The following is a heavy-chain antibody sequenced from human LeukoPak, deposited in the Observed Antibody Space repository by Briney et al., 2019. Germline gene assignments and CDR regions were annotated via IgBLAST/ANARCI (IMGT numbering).Heavy chain of an antibody. Sequence: PSETLSLTCTVSGGSISSYYWSWIRQPPGKGLERIGYIYYSGSNNYNPSLKSRVPISVDTSKNQFSLKLSSVTAADTAVYYCAVAVAGRGYFDYWGQGTLVTVSS. CDR3: AVAVAGRGYFDY. J-gene: IGHJ4*02. CDR2: IYYSGSN. V-gene: IGHV4-59*01. D-gene: IGHD6-19*01. CDR1: GGSISSYY.